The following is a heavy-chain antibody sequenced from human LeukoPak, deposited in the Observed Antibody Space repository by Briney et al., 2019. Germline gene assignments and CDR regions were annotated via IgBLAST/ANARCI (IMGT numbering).Heavy chain of an antibody. D-gene: IGHD3-22*01. CDR2: IYYTGST. Sequence: PSETLTLTCTVSGGSIGFYYWTWIRQPPGKGLEWIGYIYYTGSTNYNPSLKSRVTISVDASKNQVSLKLTSVTAADTAVYYCARYTGTCGYFWGQGPLVIVSS. CDR1: GGSIGFYY. CDR3: ARYTGTCGYF. V-gene: IGHV4-59*01. J-gene: IGHJ4*02.